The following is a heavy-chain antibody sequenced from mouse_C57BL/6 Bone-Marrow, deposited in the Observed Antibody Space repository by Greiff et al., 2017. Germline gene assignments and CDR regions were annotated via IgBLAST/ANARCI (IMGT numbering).Heavy chain of an antibody. J-gene: IGHJ2*01. Sequence: EVQVVESGEGLVKPGGSLKLSCAASGFTFSSYAMSWVRQTPEKRLEWVAYISSGGDYIYYADTVKGRFTISRDNARNTLYLQMSSLKSEDTAMYSSTRAYGSGYVFDYWGHGTTLTVSS. CDR2: ISSGGDYI. D-gene: IGHD1-1*01. CDR1: GFTFSSYA. V-gene: IGHV5-9-1*02. CDR3: TRAYGSGYVFDY.